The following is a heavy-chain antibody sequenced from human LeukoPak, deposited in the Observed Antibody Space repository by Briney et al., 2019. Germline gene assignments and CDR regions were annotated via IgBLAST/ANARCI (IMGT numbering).Heavy chain of an antibody. CDR1: GGSISSSSYY. Sequence: SETLSLTCTVSGGSISSSSYYWGWIRQPPGKGLEWIGSIYHSGNTNYNPTLKSRVTISVDTSKNQFSLKLNSVTAADTAVYYCARDYGNKPEQHFDYWGQGTLVTVSS. V-gene: IGHV4-39*07. D-gene: IGHD4-11*01. CDR2: IYHSGNT. J-gene: IGHJ4*02. CDR3: ARDYGNKPEQHFDY.